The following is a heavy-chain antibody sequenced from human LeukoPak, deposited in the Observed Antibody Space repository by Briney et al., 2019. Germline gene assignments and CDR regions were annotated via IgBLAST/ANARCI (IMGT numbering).Heavy chain of an antibody. CDR3: ARDLSGGLDVFDI. V-gene: IGHV4-39*07. CDR2: IYYSGST. J-gene: IGHJ3*02. D-gene: IGHD6-19*01. CDR1: GGSISSSSYY. Sequence: SETLSLTCTVSGGSISSSSYYWGWIRQPPGKGLEWIGSIYYSGSTYYNPSLKSRVTISVDTSKNQFSLKLSSVTAADTAVYYCARDLSGGLDVFDIWGQGTMVTVSS.